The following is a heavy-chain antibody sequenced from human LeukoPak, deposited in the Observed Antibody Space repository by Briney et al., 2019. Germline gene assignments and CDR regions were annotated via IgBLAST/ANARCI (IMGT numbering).Heavy chain of an antibody. Sequence: GGSLRLSCAAPGFTFSSYGMHWVRQAPGKGLEWVAVISYDGSNKYYADSVKGRFTISRDNSKNTLYLQMNSLRAEDTAVYYCAKDDSSGYYPEPQSWGQGTLVTVSS. CDR1: GFTFSSYG. V-gene: IGHV3-30*18. CDR3: AKDDSSGYYPEPQS. CDR2: ISYDGSNK. J-gene: IGHJ4*02. D-gene: IGHD3-22*01.